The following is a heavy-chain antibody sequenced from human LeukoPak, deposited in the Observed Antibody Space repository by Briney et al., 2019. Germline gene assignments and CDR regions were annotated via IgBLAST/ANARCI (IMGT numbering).Heavy chain of an antibody. J-gene: IGHJ4*02. CDR3: ARARPGEYYNSSGHFDY. CDR1: GGSISSGGYY. CDR2: IYYSGST. Sequence: SQTLSLTCTVSGGSISSGGYYWSWIRQHPGKGLEWIGYIYYSGSTYYNPSLKSRVTISVDRSKNQFSLKLSSVTAADTAVYYCARARPGEYYNSSGHFDYWGQGTLVTVSS. D-gene: IGHD3-22*01. V-gene: IGHV4-31*03.